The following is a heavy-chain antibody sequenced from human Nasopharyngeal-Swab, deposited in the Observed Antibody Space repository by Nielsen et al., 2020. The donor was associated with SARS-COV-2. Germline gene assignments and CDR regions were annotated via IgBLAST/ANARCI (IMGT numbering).Heavy chain of an antibody. D-gene: IGHD6-13*01. CDR2: IKQDGSGQ. CDR3: AEGTWYSSSGASYYYYYGMDV. Sequence: GESLKISCAASGFPFRSYWMSWVRQAPGKGLEWVANIKQDGSGQYYVDSVKGRFTISRYNAKNSLYLQMNSLRAEDTAVYYCAEGTWYSSSGASYYYYYGMDVWGQGTTVTVSS. J-gene: IGHJ6*02. V-gene: IGHV3-7*01. CDR1: GFPFRSYW.